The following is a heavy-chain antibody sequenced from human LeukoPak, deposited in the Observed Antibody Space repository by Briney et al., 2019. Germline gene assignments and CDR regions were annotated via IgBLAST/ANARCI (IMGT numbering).Heavy chain of an antibody. D-gene: IGHD6-19*01. Sequence: GRSLRLSCAASGFTVSSNYMSWVRQAPGKGLEWVSVIYSGGSTYYADSVKGRFTISRENAKNSLYLQMNSLRAGDTAVYYCARALSWGIAVAGPMDVWGQGTTVTVSS. CDR1: GFTVSSNY. V-gene: IGHV3-53*01. CDR2: IYSGGST. CDR3: ARALSWGIAVAGPMDV. J-gene: IGHJ6*02.